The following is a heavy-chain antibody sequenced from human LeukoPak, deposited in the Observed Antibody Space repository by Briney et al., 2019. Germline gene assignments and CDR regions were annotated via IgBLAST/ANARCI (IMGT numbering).Heavy chain of an antibody. CDR3: ARGPTISETGYFDY. D-gene: IGHD1-1*01. V-gene: IGHV4-34*01. CDR2: INHRGDT. CDR1: GGSSSPYY. Sequence: PSETLSLTCAVYGGSSSPYYWSWIRQSPGKGLEWIAEINHRGDTNYNPSVKSRVTISVDTSKNQFSLKVTSLTAADTAVYYCARGPTISETGYFDYWGQGTLVTVSS. J-gene: IGHJ4*03.